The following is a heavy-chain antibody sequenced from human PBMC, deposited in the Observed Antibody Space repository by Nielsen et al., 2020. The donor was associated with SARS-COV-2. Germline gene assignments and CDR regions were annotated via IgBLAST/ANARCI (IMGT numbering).Heavy chain of an antibody. CDR1: GGSISSSNW. Sequence: SETLSLTCAVSGGSISSSNWWSWVRQPPGKGLEWIGEIYHSGSTNYNPSLKSRVTISVDKSKNQFSLRLSSMTAADTAVYYCARLPIRSTKAFDIWGQGTMVPSPQ. V-gene: IGHV4-4*02. J-gene: IGHJ3*02. D-gene: IGHD2-2*01. CDR3: ARLPIRSTKAFDI. CDR2: IYHSGST.